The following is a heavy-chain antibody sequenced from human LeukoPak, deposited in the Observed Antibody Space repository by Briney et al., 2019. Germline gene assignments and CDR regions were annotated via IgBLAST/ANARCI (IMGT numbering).Heavy chain of an antibody. Sequence: GGPLRLSCAASGFTFSSYAMSWVRQAPGKGLEWISAVSGSGDSTNYADSVKGRFTISRDNSKNTLYLQMNSLRAEDTAVYYCAKGGLRLGELSSFDYWGQGTLVTVSS. V-gene: IGHV3-23*01. CDR2: VSGSGDST. J-gene: IGHJ4*02. CDR1: GFTFSSYA. D-gene: IGHD3-16*02. CDR3: AKGGLRLGELSSFDY.